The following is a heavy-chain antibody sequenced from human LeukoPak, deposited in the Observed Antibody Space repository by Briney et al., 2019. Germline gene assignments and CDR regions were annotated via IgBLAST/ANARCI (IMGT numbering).Heavy chain of an antibody. Sequence: PSETLSLTCTVSGGSISSYYWSWIRQPPGKGLEWIGYIYYSGSTNYNPSLKSRVTISVDTSKNQFSLKLSSVTAADTAVYHCASSPVTYYYDSSGYYSWGQGTLVTVSS. CDR2: IYYSGST. CDR1: GGSISSYY. J-gene: IGHJ4*02. V-gene: IGHV4-59*08. CDR3: ASSPVTYYYDSSGYYS. D-gene: IGHD3-22*01.